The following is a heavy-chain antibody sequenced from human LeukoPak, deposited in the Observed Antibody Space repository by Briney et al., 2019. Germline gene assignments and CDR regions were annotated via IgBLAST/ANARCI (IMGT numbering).Heavy chain of an antibody. J-gene: IGHJ3*02. CDR3: ARVYMTVAGTIGPAFDI. Sequence: PSETLSLTCTVSGYSISSGYYWVWIRQPPGKGLEWIGSIYHSGSTYFNPSLKSRVAISVDTSKNQFSLKLSSVTAADTAVYYCARVYMTVAGTIGPAFDIWGQGTMVTVSS. D-gene: IGHD6-19*01. V-gene: IGHV4-38-2*02. CDR1: GYSISSGYY. CDR2: IYHSGST.